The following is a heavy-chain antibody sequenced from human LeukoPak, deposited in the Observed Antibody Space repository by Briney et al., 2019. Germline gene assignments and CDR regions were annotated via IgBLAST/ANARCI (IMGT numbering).Heavy chain of an antibody. CDR3: ARDPESSGPFDY. J-gene: IGHJ4*02. CDR1: GFTFSSYA. V-gene: IGHV3-30-3*01. CDR2: ISYDGSNK. Sequence: GGSLRLSCAASGFTFSSYAMHWVRQAPGKGLEWVAVISYDGSNKQYADSVKGRFTISREKSKNTLYLQMNSLRAEDTAVYYCARDPESSGPFDYWGQGTLVTVSS. D-gene: IGHD3-10*01.